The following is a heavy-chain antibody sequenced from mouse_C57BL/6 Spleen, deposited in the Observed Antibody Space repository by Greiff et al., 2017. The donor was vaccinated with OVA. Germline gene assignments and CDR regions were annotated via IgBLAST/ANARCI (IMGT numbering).Heavy chain of an antibody. J-gene: IGHJ2*01. D-gene: IGHD3-2*02. V-gene: IGHV1-15*01. CDR1: GYTFTDYE. CDR3: TRREDSSGPYFDY. Sequence: QVQLQQSGAELVRPGASVTLSCKASGYTFTDYEMHWVKQTPVHCLEWIGAIDPETGGTAYNQKFKGKAILTADKSSSTAYMELRSLTSEDSAVYYCTRREDSSGPYFDYWGQGTTLTVSS. CDR2: IDPETGGT.